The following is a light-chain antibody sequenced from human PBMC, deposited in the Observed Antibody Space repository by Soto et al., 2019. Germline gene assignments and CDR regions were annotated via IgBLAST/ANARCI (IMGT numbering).Light chain of an antibody. J-gene: IGKJ5*01. CDR1: QRIPNY. Sequence: AIRMTRSPSSLSASTGDRVTITCRASQRIPNYLAWYQQKPGRAPKVLIYAVSTLQNGVPSRFSGSGSGTDFTLTINNLQSEDSATYFCQQYYSYPLTFGQGTRLEIK. CDR2: AVS. V-gene: IGKV1-8*01. CDR3: QQYYSYPLT.